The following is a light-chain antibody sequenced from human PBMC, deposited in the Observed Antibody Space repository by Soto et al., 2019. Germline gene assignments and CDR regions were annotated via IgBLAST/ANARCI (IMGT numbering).Light chain of an antibody. V-gene: IGKV3-11*01. J-gene: IGKJ5*01. CDR3: QQRSNWPPIT. CDR1: QSVKTF. CDR2: DSS. Sequence: ENVLTQSPATLSLSPGEGATLSCRASQSVKTFLVWYQHRPGQAPRVLIYDSSHRASGIPARFSGSGSGTDFTLTISCLEPEDAALYYCQQRSNWPPITFGQGTRLEI.